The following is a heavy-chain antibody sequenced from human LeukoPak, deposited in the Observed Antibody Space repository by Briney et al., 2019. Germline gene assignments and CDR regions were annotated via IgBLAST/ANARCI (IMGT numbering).Heavy chain of an antibody. D-gene: IGHD1-26*01. J-gene: IGHJ4*02. Sequence: PGGSLRLSCAGSGFIFSNYEMNWVSQAPGKGLEWVSYISSTSSDIYYADSVKGRFTITRDNAENSLYLQMNSLRAEDTAVYYCARDLPTGTYRAYFDNWGQGTLVTVSS. V-gene: IGHV3-48*03. CDR2: ISSTSSDI. CDR1: GFIFSNYE. CDR3: ARDLPTGTYRAYFDN.